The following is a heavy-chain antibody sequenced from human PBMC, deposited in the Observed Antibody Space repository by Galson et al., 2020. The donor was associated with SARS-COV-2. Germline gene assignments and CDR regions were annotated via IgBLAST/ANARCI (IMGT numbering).Heavy chain of an antibody. J-gene: IGHJ6*03. V-gene: IGHV2-26*01. CDR3: ARIRLTTVRYYYYYMDV. CDR1: GFSLSNARMG. CDR2: IFSNDEK. Sequence: SGPTLVKPTETLTLTCTVSGFSLSNARMGVSWIRQPPGKALDWLAHIFSNDEKSYSTSLKSRLTISKDTSKSQVVLTMTNMDPVDTATYYCARIRLTTVRYYYYYMDVWGKGTTVTISS. D-gene: IGHD4-17*01.